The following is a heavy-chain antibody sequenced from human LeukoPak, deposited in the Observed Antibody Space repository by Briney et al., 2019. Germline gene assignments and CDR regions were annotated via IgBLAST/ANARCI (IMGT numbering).Heavy chain of an antibody. CDR1: GFTFKNVW. J-gene: IGHJ4*02. CDR3: ARGRDFGVVTN. CDR2: INHSGST. V-gene: IGHV4-34*01. Sequence: PGGSLRLSCAASGFTFKNVWMNWVRQAPGKGLEWIGEINHSGSTNYNPSLKSRVTISVDTSKNQFSLKLSSETAADTAVYYCARGRDFGVVTNWGQGTLVTVSS. D-gene: IGHD3-3*01.